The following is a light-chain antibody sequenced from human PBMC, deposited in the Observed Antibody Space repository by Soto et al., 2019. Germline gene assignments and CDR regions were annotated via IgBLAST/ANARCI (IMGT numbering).Light chain of an antibody. J-gene: IGLJ1*01. CDR1: SSNIGSNT. V-gene: IGLV1-44*01. Sequence: QPVLTQPPSASGTPGQSVTVSCSGSSSNIGSNTVTWYQQLPGTPPILLLYSNNLRSSGVPDRFSGSRSGTSASLAISGLQSEDEADYYCSSYTSSSTLYVFGTGTKLTVL. CDR3: SSYTSSSTLYV. CDR2: SNN.